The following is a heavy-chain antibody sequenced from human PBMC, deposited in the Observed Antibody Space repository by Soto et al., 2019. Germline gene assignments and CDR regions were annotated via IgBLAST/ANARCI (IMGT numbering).Heavy chain of an antibody. D-gene: IGHD5-12*01. CDR1: GASVSNAY. CDR3: ARDNIVSKRYGIDV. J-gene: IGHJ6*04. CDR2: IHSSGTF. Sequence: SETLSLTCTVSGASVSNAYWSLIRQSAGKRLEWIGRIHSSGTFNYNPSLKSRVSISRDTSKNQISLKLSSVTAADTAVYYCARDNIVSKRYGIDVWGNGSXVPV. V-gene: IGHV4-4*07.